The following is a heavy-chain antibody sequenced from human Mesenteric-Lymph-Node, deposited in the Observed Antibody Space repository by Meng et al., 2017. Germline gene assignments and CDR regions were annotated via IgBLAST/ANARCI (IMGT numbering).Heavy chain of an antibody. D-gene: IGHD2-15*01. CDR2: MNPNSGNT. CDR3: ARDRGYCSGGSCYQYNWFDP. J-gene: IGHJ5*02. V-gene: IGHV1-8*03. Sequence: ASVKVSCKASGYTFTSYDINWVRQATGQGLEWMGWMNPNSGNTGYAQKFQGRVTITRNTSISTAYMELSSLRSEDTAVYYCARDRGYCSGGSCYQYNWFDPWGQGTLVTVSS. CDR1: GYTFTSYD.